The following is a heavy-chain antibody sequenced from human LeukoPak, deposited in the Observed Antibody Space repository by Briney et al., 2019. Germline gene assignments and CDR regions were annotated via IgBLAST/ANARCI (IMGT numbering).Heavy chain of an antibody. Sequence: SETLSLTCTVSGYSTSSGYFWGWMRQPPGKGLEWIGSIYQSETAHYNPSLKSRVTISVDTSKNQFSLKLRSVMAADTAVYYCAKAPVTTCRGAYCYPFDYWGQGTLVTVSS. J-gene: IGHJ4*02. CDR2: IYQSETA. V-gene: IGHV4-38-2*02. CDR3: AKAPVTTCRGAYCYPFDY. CDR1: GYSTSSGYF. D-gene: IGHD2-21*01.